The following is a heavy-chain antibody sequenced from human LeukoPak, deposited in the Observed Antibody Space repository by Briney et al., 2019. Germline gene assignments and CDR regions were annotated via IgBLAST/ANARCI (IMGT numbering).Heavy chain of an antibody. CDR1: GGSISSYY. V-gene: IGHV4-59*01. CDR3: ARGRFTTRGDYDFWSGYYSGSPSDYYFDY. CDR2: IYYSGST. J-gene: IGHJ4*02. D-gene: IGHD3-3*01. Sequence: LETLSLTCTVSGGSISSYYWSWIRQPPGKGLEWIGYIYYSGSTNYNPSLKSRVTISVDTSKNQFSLKLSSVTAADTAVYYCARGRFTTRGDYDFWSGYYSGSPSDYYFDYWGQGTLVTVSS.